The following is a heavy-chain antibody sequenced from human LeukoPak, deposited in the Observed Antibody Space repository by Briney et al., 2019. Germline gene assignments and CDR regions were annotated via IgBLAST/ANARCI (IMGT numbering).Heavy chain of an antibody. CDR3: TRYNVGFES. J-gene: IGHJ4*02. CDR1: GFTFSSYG. V-gene: IGHV3-23*01. CDR2: TSGSGGST. D-gene: IGHD1-1*01. Sequence: GGSLRLSCAASGFTFSSYGMSWVRQAPGKGLEWVSATSGSGGSTYYADSVKGRFTISRDNSKNTLYLQMNSLKTEDTAVYYCTRYNVGFESWGQGTLVTVSS.